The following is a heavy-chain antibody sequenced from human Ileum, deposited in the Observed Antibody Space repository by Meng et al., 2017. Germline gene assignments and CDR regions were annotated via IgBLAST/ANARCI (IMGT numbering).Heavy chain of an antibody. D-gene: IGHD3-22*01. Sequence: GGSLRLSCAASGFTFSSFAMSWIRQAPGKGLEWVSVISANVVSTYYADSVKGRFTISRDNSKNTVYLQTDSLKAEDTAVYYCARIPGDYYYDSSSYKYFDFWGQGTLVTVSS. CDR1: GFTFSSFA. CDR3: ARIPGDYYYDSSSYKYFDF. V-gene: IGHV3-23*01. J-gene: IGHJ4*02. CDR2: ISANVVST.